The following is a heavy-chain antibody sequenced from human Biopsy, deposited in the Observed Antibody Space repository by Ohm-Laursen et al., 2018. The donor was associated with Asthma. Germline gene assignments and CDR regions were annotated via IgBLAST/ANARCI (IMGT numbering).Heavy chain of an antibody. CDR1: GFTFSNYG. D-gene: IGHD1-26*01. J-gene: IGHJ4*02. V-gene: IGHV3-30*18. CDR3: AKYVCPGWELRRGPDY. Sequence: SLRLSCAASGFTFSNYGMHWVRQAPGKGLEWVAVISFDGSNKDFADSVKGRFTISRDNSRNTLHLQMNSLIAEDTAVYYCAKYVCPGWELRRGPDYWGQGTLVTVSS. CDR2: ISFDGSNK.